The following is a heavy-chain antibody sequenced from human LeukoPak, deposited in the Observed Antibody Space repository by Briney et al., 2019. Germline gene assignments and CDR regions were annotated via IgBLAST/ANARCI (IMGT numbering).Heavy chain of an antibody. J-gene: IGHJ3*02. CDR2: ISSSSSYI. D-gene: IGHD3-22*01. CDR3: ASLGDYYDSSGIDAFDI. CDR1: GFTFSSYS. V-gene: IGHV3-21*01. Sequence: GGSLRLSCAASGFTFSSYSMNWVRQAPGKGLEWVSSISSSSSYIYYADSVKGRFTISRDNAKSSLYLQMNSLRAEDTAVYYCASLGDYYDSSGIDAFDIWGQGTMVTVSS.